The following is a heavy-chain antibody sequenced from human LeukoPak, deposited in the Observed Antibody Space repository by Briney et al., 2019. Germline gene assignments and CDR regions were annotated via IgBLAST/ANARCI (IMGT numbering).Heavy chain of an antibody. CDR2: IFHTGST. V-gene: IGHV4-38-2*02. CDR1: GYSISSGYY. CDR3: ARDRRYYDNSGHFFFDY. J-gene: IGHJ4*02. Sequence: SETLSLTCIVSGYSISSGYYWGWIRQPPGKGLEWIGSIFHTGSTSYSPSLRSRVTISVDTSKNQFSLKLSSVTAADTAMYYCARDRRYYDNSGHFFFDYWGQGTLVPVSS. D-gene: IGHD3-22*01.